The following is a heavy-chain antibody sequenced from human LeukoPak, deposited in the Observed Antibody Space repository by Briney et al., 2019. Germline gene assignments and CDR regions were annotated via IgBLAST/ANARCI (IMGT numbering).Heavy chain of an antibody. CDR2: IRYDGSNK. D-gene: IGHD4-17*01. CDR3: AKVGGEYGDYYYYYYYYMDV. J-gene: IGHJ6*03. CDR1: GFTFSSYG. Sequence: SGGSLRLSCAASGFTFSSYGMHWVRQAPGKGLEWVAFIRYDGSNKYYADSVKGRFTISRDNSKNTLYLQMNSLRAEDTAVYYCAKVGGEYGDYYYYYYYYMDVWGKGTTVTVSS. V-gene: IGHV3-30*02.